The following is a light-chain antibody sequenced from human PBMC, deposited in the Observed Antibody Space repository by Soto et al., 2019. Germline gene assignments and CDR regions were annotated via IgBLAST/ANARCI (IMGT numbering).Light chain of an antibody. Sequence: QSVLAQPPSVSGAPGQRVTISCTGSSSNIGAGYDVHWYQQLPGTAPKLLIYGNSNRPSGVPDRFSGSKSGTSASLAITGLQAEDEADSPCKSYDRSLSGYVFGTGTKVTVL. CDR3: KSYDRSLSGYV. J-gene: IGLJ1*01. V-gene: IGLV1-40*01. CDR2: GNS. CDR1: SSNIGAGYD.